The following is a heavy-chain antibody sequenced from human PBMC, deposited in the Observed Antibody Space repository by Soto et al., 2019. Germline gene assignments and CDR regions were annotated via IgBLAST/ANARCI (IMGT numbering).Heavy chain of an antibody. V-gene: IGHV4-39*01. D-gene: IGHD3-22*01. CDR1: GGSISSSSYY. Sequence: SETLSLTCTVSGGSISSSSYYWGWIRQPPGKGLEWIGSLYYSGSTYYNPSLKSRVTISVDTSKNQFSLKLSSLTTSDTAVYYCARTSFYGSSGYWYFFEFWGEGPLVTVS. CDR2: LYYSGST. CDR3: ARTSFYGSSGYWYFFEF. J-gene: IGHJ4*02.